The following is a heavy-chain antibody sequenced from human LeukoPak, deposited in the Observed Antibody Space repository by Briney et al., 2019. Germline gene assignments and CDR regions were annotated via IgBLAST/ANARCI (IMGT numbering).Heavy chain of an antibody. CDR2: INPNSGGT. Sequence: GASVKVSCKASGYTFTGYYMHWVRQAPGQGLEWMGWINPNSGGTNYAQKFQGRVTMTRDTSTSTVYMELSSLRSEDTAVYYCARDKVGGRGPFYYWGQGTLVTVSS. D-gene: IGHD1-26*01. CDR3: ARDKVGGRGPFYY. CDR1: GYTFTGYY. V-gene: IGHV1-2*02. J-gene: IGHJ4*02.